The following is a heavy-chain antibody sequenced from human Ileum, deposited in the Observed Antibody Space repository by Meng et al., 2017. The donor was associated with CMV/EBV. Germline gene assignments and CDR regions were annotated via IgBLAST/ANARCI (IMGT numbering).Heavy chain of an antibody. V-gene: IGHV3-48*04. D-gene: IGHD2-2*01. Sequence: GESLKISCAASAFTFSSYSMNWVRQAPGRGLEWVSYISSSGSTIYYAESVKGRFTISRDNAKNSLYLQMNSLRAEDTALYYCAGRRCTSDDFDYWGQGTLVTVSS. CDR3: AGRRCTSDDFDY. CDR2: ISSSGSTI. J-gene: IGHJ4*02. CDR1: AFTFSSYS.